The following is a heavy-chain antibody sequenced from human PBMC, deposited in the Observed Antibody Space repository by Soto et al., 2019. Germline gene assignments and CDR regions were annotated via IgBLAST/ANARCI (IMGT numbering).Heavy chain of an antibody. V-gene: IGHV4-30-4*01. CDR2: IYYSGST. D-gene: IGHD5-12*01. CDR1: GGSISSGDYY. CDR3: ARDGHSGYDYGWFDP. Sequence: SETLSLTCTVSGGSISSGDYYWSWIRQPPGKGLEWIGYIYYSGSTYYNPSLKSRVTISVDTSKNQFSLKLSSVTAADTAVYYGARDGHSGYDYGWFDPWGQGALVTVS. J-gene: IGHJ5*02.